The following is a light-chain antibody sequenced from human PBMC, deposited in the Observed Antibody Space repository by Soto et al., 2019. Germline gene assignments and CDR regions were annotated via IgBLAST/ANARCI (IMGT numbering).Light chain of an antibody. CDR3: QQSYSMPYT. CDR1: QSISSY. J-gene: IGKJ2*01. CDR2: AAS. Sequence: DIQMTQSPSSLSASVGDRVTITCRASQSISSYLNWYQQKPGRAPKLLIYAASNLQSGVPSSFSGSGSGTDFTLTISSLQPEDFASYFCQQSYSMPYTFGQGTKLEIK. V-gene: IGKV1-39*01.